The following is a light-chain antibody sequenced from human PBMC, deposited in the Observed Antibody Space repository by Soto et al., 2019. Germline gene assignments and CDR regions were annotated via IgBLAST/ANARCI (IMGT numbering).Light chain of an antibody. CDR1: GSNIGRNI. J-gene: IGLJ3*02. CDR3: AAWDDSVNGPV. CDR2: GNN. V-gene: IGLV1-44*01. Sequence: QAVVTQPPSASGTPGQRVTISCSGSGSNIGRNIVNWYQQVPGTAPKLLIYGNNQRPSGVPDRFSGSKSGTSASLAISGLQSEDEADYYCAAWDDSVNGPVFGGGTKLTVL.